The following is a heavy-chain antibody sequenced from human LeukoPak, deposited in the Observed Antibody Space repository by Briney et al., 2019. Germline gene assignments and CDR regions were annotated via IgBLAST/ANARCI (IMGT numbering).Heavy chain of an antibody. D-gene: IGHD3-22*01. CDR2: IYSGGST. J-gene: IGHJ3*02. CDR1: GFTVSSNY. CDR3: ARTSLKGGYYYDRAFDI. V-gene: IGHV3-66*02. Sequence: PGGSLRLSCAASGFTVSSNYMSWVRQAPGKGLEWVSVIYSGGSTYCADSVKGRFTISRDNSKNTLYLQMNSLRAEDTAVYYCARTSLKGGYYYDRAFDIWGQGTMVTVSS.